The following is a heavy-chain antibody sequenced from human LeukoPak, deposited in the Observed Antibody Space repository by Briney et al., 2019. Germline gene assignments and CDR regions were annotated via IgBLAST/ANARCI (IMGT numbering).Heavy chain of an antibody. Sequence: PGGSLRLSCAASGFTFSSYGMHWVRQAPGKGLEWVAFIRYDGSNKYYADSVKGRFTISRDNSKNTLYLQMNSLRAEDTAVYYCAKELGAEIFRHFDYWGQGTLVTVSS. CDR1: GFTFSSYG. CDR2: IRYDGSNK. D-gene: IGHD2-21*01. J-gene: IGHJ4*02. V-gene: IGHV3-30*02. CDR3: AKELGAEIFRHFDY.